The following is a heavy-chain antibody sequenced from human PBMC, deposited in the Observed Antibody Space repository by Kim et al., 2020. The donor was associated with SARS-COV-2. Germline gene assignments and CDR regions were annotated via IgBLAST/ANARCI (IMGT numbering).Heavy chain of an antibody. V-gene: IGHV1-24*01. CDR2: FDPEDGET. CDR3: ATSLRRMRVDIVATLGY. Sequence: ASVKVSCKVSGYTLTELSMHWVRQAPGKGLEWMGGFDPEDGETIYAQKYQGRVTMTEDTSTDTAYMELSSLRSEDTAVYYCATSLRRMRVDIVATLGYWGQGTLVTVSS. CDR1: GYTLTELS. D-gene: IGHD5-12*01. J-gene: IGHJ4*02.